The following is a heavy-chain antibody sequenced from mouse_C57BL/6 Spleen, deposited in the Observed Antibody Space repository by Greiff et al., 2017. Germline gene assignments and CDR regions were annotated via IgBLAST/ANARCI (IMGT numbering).Heavy chain of an antibody. CDR3: SRREGYGNYAMDY. J-gene: IGHJ4*01. CDR1: GYTFTDYY. CDR2: INPYNGGT. V-gene: IGHV1-19*01. D-gene: IGHD2-1*01. Sequence: VQLKQSGPVLVKPGASVKMSCKASGYTFTDYYMNWVKQSHGKSLEWIGVINPYNGGTSYNQKFKGKATLTVDKSSSTAYLELNSLTSEDSAVYYYSRREGYGNYAMDYWGQGTSVTVSA.